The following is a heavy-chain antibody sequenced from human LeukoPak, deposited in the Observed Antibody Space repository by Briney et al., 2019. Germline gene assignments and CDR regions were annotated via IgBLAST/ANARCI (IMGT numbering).Heavy chain of an antibody. CDR3: ARTAAAGNWFDP. J-gene: IGHJ5*02. CDR1: GYTFTSYY. Sequence: ASVKVSCKASGYTFTSYYMHWVRQAPGQGLEWMGWINPNSGGTNYAQKFQGRVTMTRDTSISTAYMELSRLRSDDTAVYYCARTAAAGNWFDPWGQGTLVTVSS. CDR2: INPNSGGT. V-gene: IGHV1-2*02. D-gene: IGHD6-13*01.